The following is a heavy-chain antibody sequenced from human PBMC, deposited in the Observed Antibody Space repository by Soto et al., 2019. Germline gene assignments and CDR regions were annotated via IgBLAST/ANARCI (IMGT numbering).Heavy chain of an antibody. Sequence: EVQLVESGGGLVQPGGSLRLSCAASGFSFGSYWRSWVRQAPGRGLEGGANIKQDGSAKYYVESVEGRFTISRDNAKNSLYLQMDSLRAEDTAVYYCAPWGGTCNSSSCYGGYWGQGTLVTVSS. CDR3: APWGGTCNSSSCYGGY. D-gene: IGHD2-2*01. CDR1: GFSFGSYW. V-gene: IGHV3-7*01. J-gene: IGHJ4*02. CDR2: IKQDGSAK.